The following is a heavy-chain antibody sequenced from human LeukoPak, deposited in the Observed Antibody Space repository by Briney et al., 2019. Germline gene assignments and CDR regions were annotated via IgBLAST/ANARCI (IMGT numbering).Heavy chain of an antibody. CDR3: ANLLGYSGSYYFDY. CDR2: IIPIFGTA. D-gene: IGHD1-26*01. J-gene: IGHJ4*02. Sequence: SVKASCKASGGTFSSYAISWVRQAPGQGLEWMGGIIPIFGTANYAQKFQGRVTITTDESTSTAYMELSSLRSEDTAVYYCANLLGYSGSYYFDYWGQGTLVTVSS. V-gene: IGHV1-69*05. CDR1: GGTFSSYA.